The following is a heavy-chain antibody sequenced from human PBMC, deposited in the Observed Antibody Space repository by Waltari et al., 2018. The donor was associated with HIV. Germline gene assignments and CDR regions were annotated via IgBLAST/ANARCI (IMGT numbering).Heavy chain of an antibody. CDR3: ARGDDSPNWVDP. CDR2: INQSGST. Sequence: QVQLQQWGAGLLKPSETLSLTCAVYGGSLRGYYWSWIRTPPGKGLEWIGEINQSGSTNYNPSLNSLVTISVDTAKNQFSLKLSSVIAADTAVYYCARGDDSPNWVDPWGQGTLVTVSS. V-gene: IGHV4-34*01. J-gene: IGHJ5*02. CDR1: GGSLRGYY. D-gene: IGHD4-4*01.